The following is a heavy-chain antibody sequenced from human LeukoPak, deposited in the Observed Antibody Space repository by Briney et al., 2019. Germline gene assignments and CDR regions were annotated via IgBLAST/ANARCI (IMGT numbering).Heavy chain of an antibody. CDR2: IYTSGST. CDR3: ARDRGYCGRTSCYDYFYYYMDV. Sequence: SETLSLTCTGSCGSISSYYWSWIRQPAGKGLEWIGRIYTSGSTNYNPSLPSRVPMSVDTSKSQFSLKLSSVTAEDTAVYFCARDRGYCGRTSCYDYFYYYMDVWGKGTTVTVSS. J-gene: IGHJ6*03. CDR1: CGSISSYY. D-gene: IGHD2-2*01. V-gene: IGHV4-4*07.